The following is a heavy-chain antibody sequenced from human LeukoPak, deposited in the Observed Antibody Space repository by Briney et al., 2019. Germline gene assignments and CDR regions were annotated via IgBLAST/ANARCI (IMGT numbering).Heavy chain of an antibody. J-gene: IGHJ3*02. D-gene: IGHD5-24*01. V-gene: IGHV4-34*01. CDR2: INHSGST. CDR1: GGSFSGYY. CDR3: ARGGVRWLQFSYWEDAFDI. Sequence: TLSLTCAVYGGSFSGYYWSWIRQPPGKGLEWIGEINHSGSTNYNPSLKSRVTISVDTSKNQFSLKLSSVTAADTAVYYCARGGVRWLQFSYWEDAFDIWGQGTMVTVSS.